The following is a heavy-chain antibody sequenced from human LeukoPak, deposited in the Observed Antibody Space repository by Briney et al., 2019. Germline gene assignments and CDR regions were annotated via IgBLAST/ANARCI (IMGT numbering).Heavy chain of an antibody. CDR3: ARDGADFWSGYPYYFDY. J-gene: IGHJ4*02. CDR1: GFTFSTHA. CDR2: ISSSSSYI. V-gene: IGHV3-21*01. D-gene: IGHD3-3*01. Sequence: SGGSLRLSCVASGFTFSTHAMSWVRQAPGKGLEWVSSISSSSSYIYYADSVKGRFTISRDNAKNSLYLQMNSLRAEDTAVYYCARDGADFWSGYPYYFDYWGQGTLVTVSP.